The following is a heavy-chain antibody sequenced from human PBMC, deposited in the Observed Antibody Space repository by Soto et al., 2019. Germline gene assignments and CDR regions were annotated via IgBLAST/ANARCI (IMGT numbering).Heavy chain of an antibody. CDR3: ARQGSY. CDR2: IYQNGGT. J-gene: IGHJ4*02. Sequence: SETLSLTCAVSGGSISSSTWWSWVRQPPGKGLEWIGEIYQNGGTNYSPSLRSRVTLSADPSKNQVSLTLTSVTAADTAVYYCARQGSYWGQGALVTVSS. CDR1: GGSISSSTW. V-gene: IGHV4-4*02.